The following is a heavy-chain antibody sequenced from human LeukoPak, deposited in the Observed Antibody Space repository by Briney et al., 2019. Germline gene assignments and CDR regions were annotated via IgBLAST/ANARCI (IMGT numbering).Heavy chain of an antibody. J-gene: IGHJ4*02. D-gene: IGHD6-13*01. CDR3: TRDFLAAGDY. V-gene: IGHV3-21*01. Sequence: GGSLRLSCEASGFIFSSYVMNWVRQAPGKGLEWVASINSGSGNTYYTEAVKGRFTIARDDAKKSLYLQMDSLRVEDTAVYFCTRDFLAAGDYWGQGTRVTVSS. CDR1: GFIFSSYV. CDR2: INSGSGNT.